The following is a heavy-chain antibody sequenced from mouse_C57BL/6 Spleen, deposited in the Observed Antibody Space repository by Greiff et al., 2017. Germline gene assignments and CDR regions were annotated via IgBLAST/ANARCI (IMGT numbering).Heavy chain of an antibody. J-gene: IGHJ4*01. D-gene: IGHD2-14*01. CDR1: GFTFSDYG. V-gene: IGHV5-17*01. CDR2: ISSGSSTI. Sequence: EVQVVESGGGLVKPGGSLKLSCAASGFTFSDYGMHWVRQAPEKGLEWVAYISSGSSTIYYADTVQGRFTISRDNAKNTLFLQMTSLRSEDTAMYYCARPAGYRYSNYAMDYWGQGTSVTVSS. CDR3: ARPAGYRYSNYAMDY.